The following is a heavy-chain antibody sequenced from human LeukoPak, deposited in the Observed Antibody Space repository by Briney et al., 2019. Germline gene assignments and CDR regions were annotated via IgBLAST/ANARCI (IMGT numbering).Heavy chain of an antibody. D-gene: IGHD6-19*01. Sequence: GGSLRLSCAASGFTFSNAWMSWVRQAPGKGLEWVGRIKSKTDGGTTDYAAPVKGRFTISRDNSKNTLYLQMNSLRAEDTAVYYCAKDGNGYSSGWYVQHWGQGTLVTVSS. CDR1: GFTFSNAW. J-gene: IGHJ1*01. V-gene: IGHV3-15*01. CDR3: AKDGNGYSSGWYVQH. CDR2: IKSKTDGGTT.